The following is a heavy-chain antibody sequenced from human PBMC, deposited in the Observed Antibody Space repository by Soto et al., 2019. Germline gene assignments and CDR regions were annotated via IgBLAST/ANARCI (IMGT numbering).Heavy chain of an antibody. CDR1: GYSFAGYW. V-gene: IGHV5-10-1*01. CDR2: IDPSDSQT. CDR3: ARQIYDSDSGPNCQYYLDY. D-gene: IGHD3-22*01. J-gene: IGHJ4*02. Sequence: PGESLKISCKGSGYSFAGYWITWVRQMPGKGLEWMGRIDPSDSQTYYSPSFRGHVTISAAKSITTVFLQWSSLRASDTAMYYCARQIYDSDSGPNCQYYLDYWGQGTMVTVS.